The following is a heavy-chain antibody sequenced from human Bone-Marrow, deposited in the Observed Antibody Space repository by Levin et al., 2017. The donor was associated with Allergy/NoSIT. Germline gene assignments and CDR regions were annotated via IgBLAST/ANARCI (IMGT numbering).Heavy chain of an antibody. Sequence: GGSLRLSCAASGFTFTNYAMHWVRQAPGKGLEWVAVIWFDGNKKHYGDSVKGRFTISRDNSKNTVYLQMNNLRAEDAAVYFCARDLDFYETSTYYYDIGYWGQGTLVTVSS. D-gene: IGHD3-22*01. CDR2: IWFDGNKK. V-gene: IGHV3-33*01. CDR3: ARDLDFYETSTYYYDIGY. CDR1: GFTFTNYA. J-gene: IGHJ4*02.